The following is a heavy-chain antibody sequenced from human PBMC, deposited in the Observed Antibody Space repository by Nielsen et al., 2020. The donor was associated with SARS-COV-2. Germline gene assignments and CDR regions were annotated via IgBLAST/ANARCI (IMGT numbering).Heavy chain of an antibody. CDR1: GFPFSSYE. J-gene: IGHJ3*02. V-gene: IGHV3-74*01. Sequence: GESLKISCAASGFPFSSYEMNWVRQAPGKGLVWVSRINFDGSSTSYADSVKGRFTISRDNAKNTLYLQMNSLRAEDTAVYYCARESVTGTDAFDIWGQGTVVTVSS. D-gene: IGHD6-19*01. CDR3: ARESVTGTDAFDI. CDR2: INFDGSST.